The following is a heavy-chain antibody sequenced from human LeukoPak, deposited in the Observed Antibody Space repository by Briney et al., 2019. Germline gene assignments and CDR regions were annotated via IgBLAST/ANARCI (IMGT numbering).Heavy chain of an antibody. CDR3: ARGHYDILTGRRHLDY. D-gene: IGHD3-9*01. Sequence: PSETLSLTCTVSGGSISSSSYYWGWIRQPPGKGLEWIGSIYYSGSTYYNPSLKSRVTISVDTSKNQFSLKLSSVTAADTAVYYCARGHYDILTGRRHLDYWGQGTLVTVSS. CDR1: GGSISSSSYY. V-gene: IGHV4-39*07. CDR2: IYYSGST. J-gene: IGHJ4*02.